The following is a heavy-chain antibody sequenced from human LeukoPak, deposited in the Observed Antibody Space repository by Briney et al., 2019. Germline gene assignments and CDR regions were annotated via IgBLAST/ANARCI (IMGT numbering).Heavy chain of an antibody. D-gene: IGHD2-2*01. CDR1: GFTFSSYA. Sequence: GGSLRLSCAASGFTFSSYAMSWVRQAPGKGLEWVSAISGSGGSTYYADSVKGRFTISRDNSKNTLYLQMNSLRAEDTAVYYCAKDRGRIEVPAAADYWGQGTLVTVFS. V-gene: IGHV3-23*01. CDR3: AKDRGRIEVPAAADY. J-gene: IGHJ4*02. CDR2: ISGSGGST.